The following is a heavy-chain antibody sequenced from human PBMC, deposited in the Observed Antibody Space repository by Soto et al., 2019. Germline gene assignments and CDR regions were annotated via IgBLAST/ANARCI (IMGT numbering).Heavy chain of an antibody. V-gene: IGHV4-4*02. D-gene: IGHD1-1*01. CDR1: GGYNRSSNG. J-gene: IGHJ4*02. CDR3: ASTTGTISTQIDY. Sequence: PSETLALTCAVSGGYNRSSNGWSWVSKPPGKGLEWIGEIYHSGSTNYNPSLKSRVTISVDKSKNQFSLKLSSVTAADTAVYYCASTTGTISTQIDYWGQGTLVTVSS. CDR2: IYHSGST.